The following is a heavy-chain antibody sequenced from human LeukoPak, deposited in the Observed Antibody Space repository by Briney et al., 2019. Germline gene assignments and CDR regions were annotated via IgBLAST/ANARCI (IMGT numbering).Heavy chain of an antibody. CDR1: GFTLSAYW. D-gene: IGHD5-12*01. Sequence: PGGFLRLSCAASGFTLSAYWMHWVRQAPGKGLMWVSRIEGDGNRITYADSVKGRFTISRDNAKNTLYLQMNSLRAEDTAVYNCTRDWRNLGYDYWGQGTLVTVSS. CDR3: TRDWRNLGYDY. J-gene: IGHJ4*02. V-gene: IGHV3-74*01. CDR2: IEGDGNRI.